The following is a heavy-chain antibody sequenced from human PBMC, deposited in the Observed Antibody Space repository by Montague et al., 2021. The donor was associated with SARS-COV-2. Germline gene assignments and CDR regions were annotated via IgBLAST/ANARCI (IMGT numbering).Heavy chain of an antibody. CDR3: AKSPSKVVVIPPSDY. J-gene: IGHJ4*02. CDR2: VSPSGDNT. CDR1: GFTFRHYP. V-gene: IGHV3-23*01. Sequence: SLRLSCAASGFTFRHYPMTWVRQAQGQGLQWVSTVSPSGDNTNYVDSVKGRFTISRDNARKGVYPQMSRLTVEDTAIYFRAKSPSKVVVIPPSDYWGQGTQVAVSS. D-gene: IGHD3-22*01.